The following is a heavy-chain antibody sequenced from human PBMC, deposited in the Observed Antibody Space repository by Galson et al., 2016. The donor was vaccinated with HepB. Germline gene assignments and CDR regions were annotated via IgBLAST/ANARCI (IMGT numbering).Heavy chain of an antibody. CDR3: ARINELDDY. Sequence: SLRLSCAASGFNFRDYWMHWVRQAPGKGLVWVSHISSDGSYTSCADSVKGRFTISRDNAKNMLYLQMNSLRAEDTAVYYCARINELDDYWGQGTLVTVSS. V-gene: IGHV3-74*01. J-gene: IGHJ4*02. CDR2: ISSDGSYT. CDR1: GFNFRDYW. D-gene: IGHD1-1*01.